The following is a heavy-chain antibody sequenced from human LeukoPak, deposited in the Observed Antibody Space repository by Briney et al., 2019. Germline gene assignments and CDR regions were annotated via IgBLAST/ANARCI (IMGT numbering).Heavy chain of an antibody. J-gene: IGHJ4*02. V-gene: IGHV3-30-3*01. Sequence: PGGSLRLSCAASGFTFSSYAMHWVRQAPGKGLEWVAVISSAGNNKFYADSVKGRFTISRDNSKNTLYLQMNSLRAEDTALYYCAKDYYGSGTRGYFDYWGQGTLVTVSS. CDR2: ISSAGNNK. CDR1: GFTFSSYA. CDR3: AKDYYGSGTRGYFDY. D-gene: IGHD3-10*01.